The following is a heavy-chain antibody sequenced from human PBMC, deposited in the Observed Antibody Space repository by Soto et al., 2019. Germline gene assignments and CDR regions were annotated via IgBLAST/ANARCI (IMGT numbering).Heavy chain of an antibody. Sequence: GGSLRLSCEASGFTFNSYSMHWVRQPPGKGLEWLAAIWHDGTQKYYADSVKGRFIISRDNSKKTLYLEMNSLRAEDTAVYYCARNYYDSSGATDYWGQGTLVT. D-gene: IGHD3-22*01. CDR1: GFTFNSYS. CDR2: IWHDGTQK. V-gene: IGHV3-33*01. CDR3: ARNYYDSSGATDY. J-gene: IGHJ4*02.